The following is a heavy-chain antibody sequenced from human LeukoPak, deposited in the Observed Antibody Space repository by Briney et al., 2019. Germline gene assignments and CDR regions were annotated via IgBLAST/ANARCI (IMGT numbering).Heavy chain of an antibody. V-gene: IGHV4-61*02. CDR1: GASVCSNDYF. J-gene: IGHJ3*02. Sequence: SQTLSLTCIVSGASVCSNDYFWTWIRQPAGKGLEWLGRIYASGYTQYNPSLKSRVTMSLDRFKNQFSLNMNSVTAADSAVYFCARYREGYNYVPHALDMWGQGTGVSVS. D-gene: IGHD5-24*01. CDR3: ARYREGYNYVPHALDM. CDR2: IYASGYT.